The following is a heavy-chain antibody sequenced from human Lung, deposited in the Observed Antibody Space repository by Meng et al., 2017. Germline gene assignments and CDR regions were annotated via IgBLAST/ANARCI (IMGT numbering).Heavy chain of an antibody. CDR2: IDPKNGDT. J-gene: IGHJ4*02. Sequence: QGQTVQSGAERRTPGASVKGSMYPTVYNLPDDYIHWGRHAPGQGLEWMGRIDPKNGDTHYAQKFQGRVTMTGDTSISTAYMDLSGLRSDDTAVYYCARDEDISAAGKLFGDYWGQGTLVTVSS. V-gene: IGHV1-2*06. CDR3: ARDEDISAAGKLFGDY. CDR1: VYNLPDDY. D-gene: IGHD6-13*01.